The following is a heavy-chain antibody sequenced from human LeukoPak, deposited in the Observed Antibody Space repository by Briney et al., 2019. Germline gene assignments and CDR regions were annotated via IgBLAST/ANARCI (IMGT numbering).Heavy chain of an antibody. CDR2: IYYSGST. CDR1: GGSISSSSYY. D-gene: IGHD1-26*01. CDR3: ARGRRSSGSYYYFDY. V-gene: IGHV4-39*07. Sequence: SETLSLTCTVSGGSISSSSYYWGWIRQPPGKGLEWIGSIYYSGSTYYNPSLKSRVTISVDTSKNQFSLKLSSVTAADTAVYYCARGRRSSGSYYYFDYWGQGTLVTVSS. J-gene: IGHJ4*02.